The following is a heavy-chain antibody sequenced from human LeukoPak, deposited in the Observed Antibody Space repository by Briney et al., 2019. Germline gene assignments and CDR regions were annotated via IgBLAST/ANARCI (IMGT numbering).Heavy chain of an antibody. Sequence: GASVKVSCKASGYTFTGYYMHWVRQAPGQGLEWMGWINPNSGGTNYAQKFQGRVTMTRDTSISTAYMELGRLRSDDTAVYYCARSPWELLKYNWFDPWGQGTLVTVSS. CDR3: ARSPWELLKYNWFDP. J-gene: IGHJ5*02. CDR2: INPNSGGT. CDR1: GYTFTGYY. V-gene: IGHV1-2*02. D-gene: IGHD2-15*01.